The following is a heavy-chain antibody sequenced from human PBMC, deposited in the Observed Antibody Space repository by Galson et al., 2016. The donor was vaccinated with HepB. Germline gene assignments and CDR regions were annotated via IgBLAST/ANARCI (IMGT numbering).Heavy chain of an antibody. CDR2: IYPGDSDT. CDR1: GYTFTGFW. D-gene: IGHD5-12*01. V-gene: IGHV5-51*01. Sequence: QSGAEVKKPGESLRISCQGSGYTFTGFWIAWVRQMPGQGLECIGLIYPGDSDTRYAPSFQGQVTISADKSVSTAYLEWSSLKPSDSAKYYCARGSSGSFYFGIDVWGRGTTVTVSS. J-gene: IGHJ6*02. CDR3: ARGSSGSFYFGIDV.